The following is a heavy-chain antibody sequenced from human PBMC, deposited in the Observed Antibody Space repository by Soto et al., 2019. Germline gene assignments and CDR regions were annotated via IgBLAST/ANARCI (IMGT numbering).Heavy chain of an antibody. Sequence: SETLSLTCTVSGGSISSSSYYWGWIRQPPGKGLEWIGSIYYSGSTYYNPSLKSRVTISVDTSKNQFSLKLSSVTAADTAVYYCARDSGGFDYWGQGTLVTVSS. D-gene: IGHD6-25*01. CDR3: ARDSGGFDY. CDR2: IYYSGST. CDR1: GGSISSSSYY. V-gene: IGHV4-39*02. J-gene: IGHJ4*02.